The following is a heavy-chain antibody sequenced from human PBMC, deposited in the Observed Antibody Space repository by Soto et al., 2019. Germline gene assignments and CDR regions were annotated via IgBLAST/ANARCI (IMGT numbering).Heavy chain of an antibody. CDR2: IYYSGST. D-gene: IGHD6-13*01. CDR3: ARDFQAAGNRVAFDI. CDR1: GDSISSYY. J-gene: IGHJ3*02. Sequence: QVQLQESGPGLVKPSETLSLTCTVSGDSISSYYWSWIRQPPGKGLEWIGYIYYSGSTNHNPSLKSRVTISVETSKNQFSLKLRSVTAADTAMYYCARDFQAAGNRVAFDIWGQGTMVTVSS. V-gene: IGHV4-59*01.